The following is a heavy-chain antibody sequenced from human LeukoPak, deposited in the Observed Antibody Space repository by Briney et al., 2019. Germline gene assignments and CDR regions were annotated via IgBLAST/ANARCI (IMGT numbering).Heavy chain of an antibody. J-gene: IGHJ6*02. CDR1: GYTFTSYD. Sequence: GASVKVSCKASGYTFTSYDINWVRQATGQGLEWMGWTNPNSGSTGYAQKFQGRVTMTRNTSISTAYMELSSLRSEDTAVYYCARGDPLMYYYYYGMDVWGQGTTVTVSS. V-gene: IGHV1-8*01. D-gene: IGHD2-8*01. CDR2: TNPNSGST. CDR3: ARGDPLMYYYYYGMDV.